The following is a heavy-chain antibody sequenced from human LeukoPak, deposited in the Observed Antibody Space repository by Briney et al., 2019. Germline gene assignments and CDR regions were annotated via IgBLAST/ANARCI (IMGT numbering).Heavy chain of an antibody. J-gene: IGHJ3*02. D-gene: IGHD6-13*01. CDR1: GGSMSSGGYY. CDR3: ARVLFSITGAGTGPDAFDI. CDR2: IYYSGST. Sequence: SQTLSLTCTVSGGSMSSGGYYWTWIRQHPCKVLEWIGYIYYSGSTYYHPSLKSRVTISVDTSKNQFKLKLSSVTAADTAVYYCARVLFSITGAGTGPDAFDIWGQGTMVTVSS. V-gene: IGHV4-31*03.